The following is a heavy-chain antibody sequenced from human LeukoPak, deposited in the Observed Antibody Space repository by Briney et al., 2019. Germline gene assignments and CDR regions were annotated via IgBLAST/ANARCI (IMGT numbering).Heavy chain of an antibody. Sequence: PGGSLRLSCAASGFTCSTYWMHWVRQVPGKGLVWVSRINSDGSITTYADSVKGRFTISRDNAKNTLYLQMNSLRVEDTAVYYCAGGVSATGGGWGQGTMVTVSS. V-gene: IGHV3-74*01. CDR1: GFTCSTYW. CDR3: AGGVSATGGG. J-gene: IGHJ3*01. CDR2: INSDGSIT. D-gene: IGHD6-13*01.